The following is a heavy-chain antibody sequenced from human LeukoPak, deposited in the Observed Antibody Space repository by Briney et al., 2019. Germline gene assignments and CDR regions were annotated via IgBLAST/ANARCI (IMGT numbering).Heavy chain of an antibody. J-gene: IGHJ6*03. CDR1: GGSISSYY. Sequence: SETLSLTCTVSGGSISSYYWSWIRQPAGKGLEWIGRIYTSGSTNYNPSLKSRVIMSIDTSKNQFSLKLSSVTAADTAVYYCARGEAVDSGYDYSYYYYMDVWGKGTTVTVSS. V-gene: IGHV4-4*07. CDR3: ARGEAVDSGYDYSYYYYMDV. D-gene: IGHD5-12*01. CDR2: IYTSGST.